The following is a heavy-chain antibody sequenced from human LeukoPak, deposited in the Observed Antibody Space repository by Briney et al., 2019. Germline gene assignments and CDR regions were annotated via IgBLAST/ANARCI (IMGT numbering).Heavy chain of an antibody. CDR2: MNPNSGNT. D-gene: IGHD3-22*01. V-gene: IGHV1-8*01. Sequence: GASVKVSCKASGYTFTSYDINWVRQATGQGLEWMGWMNPNSGNTGYAQKFQGRVTMTRNTSISTAYMGLSSLRSEDTAVYYCARVVGGSGLFDAFDIWGQGTMVTVSS. CDR1: GYTFTSYD. CDR3: ARVVGGSGLFDAFDI. J-gene: IGHJ3*02.